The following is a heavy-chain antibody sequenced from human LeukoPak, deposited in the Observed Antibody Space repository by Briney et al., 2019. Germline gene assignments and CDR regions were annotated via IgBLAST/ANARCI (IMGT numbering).Heavy chain of an antibody. J-gene: IGHJ3*02. Sequence: SETLSLTCTVSGGSISSSSYYWGWIRQPPGKGLEWIGRIYYSGNTYYNPSLKSRVSISADTSKNQFSLKLSSVTAADTAVYYCARINYYYDSSGPRGAFDIWGQGTMVTVSS. CDR3: ARINYYYDSSGPRGAFDI. D-gene: IGHD3-22*01. V-gene: IGHV4-39*01. CDR1: GGSISSSSYY. CDR2: IYYSGNT.